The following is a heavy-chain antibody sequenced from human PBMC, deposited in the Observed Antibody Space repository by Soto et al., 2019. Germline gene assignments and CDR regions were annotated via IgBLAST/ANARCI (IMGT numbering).Heavy chain of an antibody. Sequence: QVQLQESGPGLVKPSQTLSLTCTVSGGSISSSGYYWSWIRQHPGKGLEWIGYIYYSGSTYYNPSPKSRVTISLDTSKNQFSLKLSSVTAADTAVYYCARYLGGDYFHYWGQGTLVTVSS. J-gene: IGHJ4*02. CDR3: ARYLGGDYFHY. D-gene: IGHD3-16*01. CDR2: IYYSGST. V-gene: IGHV4-31*03. CDR1: GGSISSSGYY.